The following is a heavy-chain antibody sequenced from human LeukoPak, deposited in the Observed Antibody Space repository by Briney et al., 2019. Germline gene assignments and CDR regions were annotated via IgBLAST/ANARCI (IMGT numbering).Heavy chain of an antibody. Sequence: SETLSLTCTVSGGSISSDGCYWTWIRQHPGKGLEWIGYIYYSGTTYYNPSLESRVTLSVDTSRNQFSLRLSSVTAADTAVYYCARYRDSGGRLAFDIWGQGTMATVSS. D-gene: IGHD2-15*01. CDR2: IYYSGTT. J-gene: IGHJ3*02. CDR1: GGSISSDGCY. V-gene: IGHV4-31*03. CDR3: ARYRDSGGRLAFDI.